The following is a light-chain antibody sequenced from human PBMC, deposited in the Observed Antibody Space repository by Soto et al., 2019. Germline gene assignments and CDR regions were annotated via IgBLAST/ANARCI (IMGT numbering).Light chain of an antibody. CDR3: LQRANWAYT. Sequence: EVVLTQSPVTLSLSPGERATLSCRASETVGTLLAWYQQQPGQAPRLLIYDAYVRAPGIPARFSGSGSGTDFTLTISNLEPEDCAVYYCLQRANWAYTFGQGTRLDIK. CDR2: DAY. J-gene: IGKJ2*01. V-gene: IGKV3-11*01. CDR1: ETVGTL.